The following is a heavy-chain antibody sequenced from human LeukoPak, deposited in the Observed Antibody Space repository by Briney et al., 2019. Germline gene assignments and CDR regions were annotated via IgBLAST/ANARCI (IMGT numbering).Heavy chain of an antibody. D-gene: IGHD1-26*01. CDR3: ARVKMGATVSDYYYYYMDV. Sequence: PGGSLRLSCAASGFTFSDYTIHWVRQAPGKRLQSVSAITSNGAYTHYADSVKGRFTISSDNSRNAVFLQMGGLRIEDMAVYYCARVKMGATVSDYYYYYMDVWGKGTTVTVSS. CDR1: GFTFSDYT. CDR2: ITSNGAYT. J-gene: IGHJ6*03. V-gene: IGHV3-64*02.